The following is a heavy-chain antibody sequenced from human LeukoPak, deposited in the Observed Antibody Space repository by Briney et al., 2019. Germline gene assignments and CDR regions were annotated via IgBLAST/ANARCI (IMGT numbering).Heavy chain of an antibody. CDR1: GGSISSGGYY. V-gene: IGHV4-31*03. J-gene: IGHJ4*02. CDR2: IYYSGST. CDR3: ARALTGRGYYFDC. Sequence: PSETLSLTCTVSGGSISSGGYYWSWLRQHPGKGLEWIVYIYYSGSTYYNPSLKTRVTISVDTSKNQFSLTLSSVTAADTAVYYSARALTGRGYYFDCWGQGSLVTVS.